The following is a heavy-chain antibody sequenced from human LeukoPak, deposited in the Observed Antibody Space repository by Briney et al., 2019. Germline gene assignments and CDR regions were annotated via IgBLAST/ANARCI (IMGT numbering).Heavy chain of an antibody. CDR2: IYYSGST. Sequence: PSETLSLTCTVSGGSISSYCWSWIRQPPGKGLEWIGYIYYSGSTNYNPSLKSRVTISVDTSKNQFSLKLSSVTAADTAVYYCARGQYVTRFDYWGQGTLVTVSS. J-gene: IGHJ4*02. D-gene: IGHD2-21*02. V-gene: IGHV4-59*01. CDR1: GGSISSYC. CDR3: ARGQYVTRFDY.